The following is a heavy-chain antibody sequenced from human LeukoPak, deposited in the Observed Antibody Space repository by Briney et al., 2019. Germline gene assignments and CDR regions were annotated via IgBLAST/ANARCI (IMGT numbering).Heavy chain of an antibody. CDR3: AKDPNLYGSGSYLGEHFDY. D-gene: IGHD3-10*01. CDR2: ISYDGSNK. Sequence: GGSLRLSCAASGFTVSSNYMSWVRQAPGKGLEWVAVISYDGSNKYYADSVKGRFTISRDNSKNTLYLQMNSLRAEDTAVYYCAKDPNLYGSGSYLGEHFDYWGQGTLVTVSS. CDR1: GFTVSSNY. V-gene: IGHV3-30*18. J-gene: IGHJ4*02.